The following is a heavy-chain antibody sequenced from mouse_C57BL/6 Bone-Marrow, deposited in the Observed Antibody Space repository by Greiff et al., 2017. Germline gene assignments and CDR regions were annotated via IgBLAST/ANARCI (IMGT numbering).Heavy chain of an antibody. CDR2: IYPRSGNT. J-gene: IGHJ4*01. Sequence: QVQLKQSGAELARPGASVKLSCKASGYTFTSYGISWVKQRTGQGLEWIGEIYPRSGNTYYNEKFKGKATLTADNNSNTAYMELRSLTSEDSAVYFCAYYRCYYAMDYWGQGTSVTVSS. CDR1: GYTFTSYG. D-gene: IGHD1-1*01. V-gene: IGHV1-81*01. CDR3: AYYRCYYAMDY.